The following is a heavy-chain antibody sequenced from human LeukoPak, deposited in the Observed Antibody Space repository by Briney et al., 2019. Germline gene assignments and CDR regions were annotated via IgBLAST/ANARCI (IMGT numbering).Heavy chain of an antibody. CDR3: AGEGRRTTMVRGVNYFDY. J-gene: IGHJ4*02. Sequence: GASVKVSCKASGGTFSSYAISWVRQAPGQGLEWMGRIIPIFGTANYAQKFQGRVTITTDESTSTAYMELSSLRSEDTAVYYCAGEGRRTTMVRGVNYFDYWGQGTLVTVSS. D-gene: IGHD3-10*01. CDR1: GGTFSSYA. V-gene: IGHV1-69*05. CDR2: IIPIFGTA.